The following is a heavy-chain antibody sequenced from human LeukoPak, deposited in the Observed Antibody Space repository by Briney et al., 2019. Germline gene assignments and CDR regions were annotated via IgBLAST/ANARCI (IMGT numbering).Heavy chain of an antibody. CDR2: ISTYNANT. J-gene: IGHJ4*02. V-gene: IGHV1-18*01. D-gene: IGHD1-26*01. Sequence: ASVKVSCKASGYTFTSYGISRVRQAPGQGLEWMGWISTYNANTHYPQKLQGRVTMTTDTSTSTAYMELRSLRSDDTAVYYYAREGPQTQGASDYWGQGTLVTVSS. CDR3: AREGPQTQGASDY. CDR1: GYTFTSYG.